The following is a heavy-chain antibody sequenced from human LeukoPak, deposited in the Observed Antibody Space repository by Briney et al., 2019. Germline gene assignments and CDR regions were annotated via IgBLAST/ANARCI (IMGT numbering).Heavy chain of an antibody. CDR3: ARGGSRDGYNYLN. Sequence: SETLSLTCAVSGGSISTYYWSWIRQPPGKGLEWIGYIHYSGSTNYNPSLKSRVTISVDTSKNQFSLKLSSVTAADTAVYYCARGGSRDGYNYLNWGQGTLVTVSS. J-gene: IGHJ4*02. D-gene: IGHD5-24*01. CDR2: IHYSGST. V-gene: IGHV4-59*01. CDR1: GGSISTYY.